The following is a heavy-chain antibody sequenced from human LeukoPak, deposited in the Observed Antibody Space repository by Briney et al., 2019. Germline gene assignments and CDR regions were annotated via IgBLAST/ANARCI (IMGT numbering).Heavy chain of an antibody. V-gene: IGHV1-24*01. J-gene: IGHJ4*02. CDR1: GYTLSELS. CDR2: FDPEDGET. CDR3: ATARTRGTSYYFDY. D-gene: IGHD3-16*01. Sequence: ASVKVSCKVSGYTLSELSMHWVRQAPGKGLEWMGGFDPEDGETIYAQKFQGRVTMTEDTSTDTAHMEVSRVRSEDTAVYYCATARTRGTSYYFDYWGQGALVTVSS.